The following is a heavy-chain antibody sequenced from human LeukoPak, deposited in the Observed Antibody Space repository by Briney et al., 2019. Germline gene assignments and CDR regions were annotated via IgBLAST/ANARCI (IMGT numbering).Heavy chain of an antibody. CDR1: GYTFTSYY. D-gene: IGHD3-22*01. V-gene: IGHV1-46*01. Sequence: ASVKVSCKASGYTFTSYYMHWVRQAPGQGLEWMIINPSGGSTSYAQKFQGRVTMTRDMSTSTVYMELRSLRSDDTAVYYCARESPSSGYYYYYYYMDVWGKGTTVTISS. CDR2: INPSGGST. J-gene: IGHJ6*03. CDR3: ARESPSSGYYYYYYYMDV.